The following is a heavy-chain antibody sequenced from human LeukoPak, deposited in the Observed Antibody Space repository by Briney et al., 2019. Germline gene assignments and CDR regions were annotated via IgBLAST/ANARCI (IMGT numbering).Heavy chain of an antibody. J-gene: IGHJ4*02. CDR3: ARHDGRSGGTMGALDS. V-gene: IGHV4-39*01. D-gene: IGHD4-23*01. Sequence: SETLSLTCTVSGGSISSCSHHWGWFRQSPGKGLEWIGSIYDSRTIYYNPSLNSRVTISAVTSKNQFSLQLNSVTAADTAVYYCARHDGRSGGTMGALDSWGQGSLVTVSS. CDR1: GGSISSCSHH. CDR2: IYDSRTI.